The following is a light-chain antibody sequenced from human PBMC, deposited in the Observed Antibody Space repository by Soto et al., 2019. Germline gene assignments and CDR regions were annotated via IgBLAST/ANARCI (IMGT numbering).Light chain of an antibody. J-gene: IGKJ2*01. CDR2: GAS. V-gene: IGKV3-20*01. CDR3: QYYGASPYP. CDR1: QSLVATY. Sequence: EIVLTQSPGTLSLSPGGSATLSCRASQSLVATYIGWYQAMRGQAPRLLIHGASTRATGIPNRFSGSGSGTDFTLTISTLEPEDFAVYYCQYYGASPYPFGQRTKLEI.